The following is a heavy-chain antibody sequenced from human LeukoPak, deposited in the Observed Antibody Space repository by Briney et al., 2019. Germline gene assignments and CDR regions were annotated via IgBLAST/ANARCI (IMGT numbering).Heavy chain of an antibody. J-gene: IGHJ4*02. Sequence: SETLSLTCTVSGGSISSYYWSWIRQPPGKGLEWIGYIYYSGSTNYNPSLKSRVTISVDKSKNQFSLKLSSVTAADTAVYYCARIPATGVIDCWGQGTLVTVSS. CDR3: ARIPATGVIDC. D-gene: IGHD2-2*01. CDR1: GGSISSYY. CDR2: IYYSGST. V-gene: IGHV4-59*12.